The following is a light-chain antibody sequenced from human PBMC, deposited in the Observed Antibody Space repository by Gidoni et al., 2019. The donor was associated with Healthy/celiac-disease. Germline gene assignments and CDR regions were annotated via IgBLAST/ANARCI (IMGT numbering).Light chain of an antibody. J-gene: IGKJ5*01. CDR1: QRVSSY. V-gene: IGKV3-11*01. CDR3: QQRSNCPPIT. Sequence: EIVLTQSPATLSLSPGERATLSCRASQRVSSYLAWYQQKPGQAPRLLIYDASNRATGTPARFSGSGSGTDFTLTISSLEPEDFAVYYCQQRSNCPPITFGQGTRLEIK. CDR2: DAS.